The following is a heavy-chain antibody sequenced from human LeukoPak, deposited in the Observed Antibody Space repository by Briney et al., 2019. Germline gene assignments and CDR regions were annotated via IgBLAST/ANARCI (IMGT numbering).Heavy chain of an antibody. CDR1: GFTFSSYI. J-gene: IGHJ6*03. Sequence: GGSLRLSCAASGFTFSSYIMNWVRQAPGKGLEWFSYISGSSGTIYYADSVKGRFTISRDNAKNSPYLQMNSLRAEDTAVYYCARRSEFGVLYYMDVWGKGTTVTVSS. V-gene: IGHV3-48*01. CDR3: ARRSEFGVLYYMDV. D-gene: IGHD3-16*01. CDR2: ISGSSGTI.